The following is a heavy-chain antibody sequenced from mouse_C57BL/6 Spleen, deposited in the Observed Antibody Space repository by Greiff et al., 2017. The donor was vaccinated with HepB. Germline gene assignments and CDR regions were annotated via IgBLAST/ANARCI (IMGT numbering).Heavy chain of an antibody. J-gene: IGHJ3*01. V-gene: IGHV1-82*01. D-gene: IGHD4-1*01. CDR1: GYAFSSSW. CDR2: IYPGDGDT. CDR3: ARNWDEFAY. Sequence: VQVVEYGPELVKPGASVKISCKASGYAFSSSWMNWVKQRPGKGLEWIGRIYPGDGDTNYNGKFKGKATLTADKSSSTAYMQLSSLTSEDSAVYFCARNWDEFAYWGQGTLVTVSA.